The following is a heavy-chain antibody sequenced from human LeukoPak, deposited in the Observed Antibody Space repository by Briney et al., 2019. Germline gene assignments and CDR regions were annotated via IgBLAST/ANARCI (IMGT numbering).Heavy chain of an antibody. CDR3: ARCPHSSDWTRFDY. Sequence: SEALSLTCTVSGGSISTYYWSWIRQPPGKGLEWIGYIYYTGSINHNPSLKSRVTISVDTSKNQFSLKLTSVTAADTAVYYCARCPHSSDWTRFDYWGRGTLVTVSS. CDR2: IYYTGSI. J-gene: IGHJ4*02. D-gene: IGHD6-19*01. CDR1: GGSISTYY. V-gene: IGHV4-59*01.